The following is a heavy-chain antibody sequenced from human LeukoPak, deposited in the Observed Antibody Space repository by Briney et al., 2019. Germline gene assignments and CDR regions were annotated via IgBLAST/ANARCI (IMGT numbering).Heavy chain of an antibody. V-gene: IGHV3-23*01. Sequence: GGSLRLSCAASGFTFSSYAMSWVRQAPGKGLEWVSGFSRGGSITNYADSVKGRFAISRDISKNTLYLQMNSLRAKDTAVYYCASRQDLGWHYDNWGQGTLVTVSS. J-gene: IGHJ4*02. CDR2: FSRGGSIT. CDR1: GFTFSSYA. CDR3: ASRQDLGWHYDN. D-gene: IGHD6-19*01.